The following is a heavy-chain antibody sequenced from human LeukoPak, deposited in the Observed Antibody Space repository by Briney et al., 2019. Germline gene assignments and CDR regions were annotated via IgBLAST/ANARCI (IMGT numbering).Heavy chain of an antibody. Sequence: ASVKVSCKASGYTFTSYYMHWVRQAPGQGLEWMGIINPSGGSTSYAQKFQGRVTMTRDTSVSTAYMELNGLRSDDTAIYYCTRSWIQLWTPDFDHWGQGTLVTVSS. CDR1: GYTFTSYY. CDR3: TRSWIQLWTPDFDH. V-gene: IGHV1-46*01. CDR2: INPSGGST. D-gene: IGHD5-18*01. J-gene: IGHJ4*02.